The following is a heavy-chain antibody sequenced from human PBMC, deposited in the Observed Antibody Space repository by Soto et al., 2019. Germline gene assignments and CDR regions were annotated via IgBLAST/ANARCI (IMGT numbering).Heavy chain of an antibody. D-gene: IGHD3-3*01. CDR2: IEQDGSEK. V-gene: IGHV3-7*01. J-gene: IGHJ6*04. CDR1: GFTFSSYW. CDR3: ARDFSPQVVYGMGV. Sequence: GGSLRLSCAASGFTFSSYWMSWVRLASGKGLEWVANIEQDGSEKYYVDSVKGRFTISRDNAKNSLYLQMNSLRAEDTAVYYCARDFSPQVVYGMGVWGKGTTVTVSS.